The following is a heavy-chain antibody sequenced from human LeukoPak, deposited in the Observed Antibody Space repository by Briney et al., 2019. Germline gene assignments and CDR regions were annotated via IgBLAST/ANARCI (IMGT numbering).Heavy chain of an antibody. D-gene: IGHD2-15*01. CDR3: ARQVVAASPPDY. Sequence: GASVKVSCKASGYTFTSYWIGWVRQMPGKGLEWMGIIYPGDSDTRYSPSFQGQVTISADKSISTAYLQWSSLKASDTAMYYCARQVVAASPPDYWGQGTLVTVSS. CDR2: IYPGDSDT. CDR1: GYTFTSYW. J-gene: IGHJ4*02. V-gene: IGHV5-51*01.